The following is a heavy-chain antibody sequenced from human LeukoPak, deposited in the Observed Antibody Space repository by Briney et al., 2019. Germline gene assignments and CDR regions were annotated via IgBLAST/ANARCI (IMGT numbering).Heavy chain of an antibody. CDR2: IRYDGSNK. Sequence: PGGSLRLSCAASRFTFSRYGMHWVRQAPGKGLEWVAFIRYDGSNKYYADSVKGRFTISSDNSKNTLYLQMNSLRAEDTAVYYCASAILHILDYWGQGTLVTVSS. D-gene: IGHD3-9*01. V-gene: IGHV3-30*02. J-gene: IGHJ4*02. CDR1: RFTFSRYG. CDR3: ASAILHILDY.